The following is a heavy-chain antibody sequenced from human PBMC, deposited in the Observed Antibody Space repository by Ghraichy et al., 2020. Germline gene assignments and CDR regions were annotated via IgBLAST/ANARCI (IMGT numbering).Heavy chain of an antibody. J-gene: IGHJ6*02. CDR2: ISSNGGST. D-gene: IGHD4-17*01. CDR1: GFTFSSYA. Sequence: GGSLRLSCAASGFTFSSYAMHWVRQAPGKGLEYVSAISSNGGSTYYANSVKGRFTISRDNSKNTLYLQMGSLRAEDMAVDYCARGGRGYGDRPPYYYYGMDVWGQGTTVTVSS. V-gene: IGHV3-64*01. CDR3: ARGGRGYGDRPPYYYYGMDV.